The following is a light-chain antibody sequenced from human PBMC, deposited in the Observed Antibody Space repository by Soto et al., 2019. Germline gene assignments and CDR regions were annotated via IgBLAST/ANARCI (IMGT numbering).Light chain of an antibody. CDR2: DAS. V-gene: IGKV3-20*01. Sequence: EVVMTQSPATLSVSPGERATLSCKAGQSVRNNLVWYLQKPGQAPRLLIYDASSRATGIPDRFSGGGSGTDFTLTISRLEPEDFAVYYCQQFSSYPLTFGGGTKV. CDR3: QQFSSYPLT. CDR1: QSVRNN. J-gene: IGKJ4*01.